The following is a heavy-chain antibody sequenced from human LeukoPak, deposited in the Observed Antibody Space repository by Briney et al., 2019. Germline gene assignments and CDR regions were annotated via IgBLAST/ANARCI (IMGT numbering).Heavy chain of an antibody. V-gene: IGHV4-34*01. CDR2: VYHSGST. D-gene: IGHD6-19*01. Sequence: TSETLSLTCVVYARSFSNYYWSWIRQIPGKGLEWIGEVYHSGSTDYNPSLKSRITISIDTSKSHFSLKLSSVTVADTAVYYCARGGAVNGFDVWGQGTRVTVSS. J-gene: IGHJ3*01. CDR1: ARSFSNYY. CDR3: ARGGAVNGFDV.